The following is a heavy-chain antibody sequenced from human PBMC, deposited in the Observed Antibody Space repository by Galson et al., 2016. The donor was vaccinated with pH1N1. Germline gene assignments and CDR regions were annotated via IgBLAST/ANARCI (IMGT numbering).Heavy chain of an antibody. Sequence: SLRLSCAASGFTFSRHAMHWVRQAPGKGLEWVAVISYDGSNKYYADSVKGRFTISRDNSKNTRYLQMNSLRAEDTAVYYCATGLLAAAGTFDYWGQGTLVTVSS. V-gene: IGHV3-30*04. CDR3: ATGLLAAAGTFDY. D-gene: IGHD6-13*01. J-gene: IGHJ4*02. CDR2: ISYDGSNK. CDR1: GFTFSRHA.